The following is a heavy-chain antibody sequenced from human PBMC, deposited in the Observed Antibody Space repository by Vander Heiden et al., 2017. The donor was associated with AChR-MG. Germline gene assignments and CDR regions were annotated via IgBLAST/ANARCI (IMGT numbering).Heavy chain of an antibody. CDR2: MNPNSGNT. CDR1: GYTFTSSD. J-gene: IGHJ6*02. D-gene: IGHD3-3*01. CDR3: ARGRQYDCWSGYYNYYGMDV. V-gene: IGHV1-8*01. Sequence: QVQLVQSGAEVKKPGASVKVSCKASGYTFTSSDLHWVRQATGQGLEWMGWMNPNSGNTGYAQKFQGRVTMTRNTSISTAYMELSSLRSEDTAVYYCARGRQYDCWSGYYNYYGMDVWGQGTTVTVAS.